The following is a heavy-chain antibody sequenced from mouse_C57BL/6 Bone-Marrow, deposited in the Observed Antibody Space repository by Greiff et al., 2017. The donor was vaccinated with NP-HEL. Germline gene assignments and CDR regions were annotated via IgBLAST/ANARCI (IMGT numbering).Heavy chain of an antibody. CDR1: EYAFPSHD. CDR2: INSDGGST. Sequence: EVKLVESGGGLVQPGESLKLSCESNEYAFPSHDMSWVRKTPEKRLELVAAINSDGGSTYYPDTMERRFIISRDNTKKTLYLQMSSLRSEDTAVYYCARHDGYDESAMDYWGQGTSVTVSS. CDR3: ARHDGYDESAMDY. J-gene: IGHJ4*01. V-gene: IGHV5-2*03. D-gene: IGHD2-2*01.